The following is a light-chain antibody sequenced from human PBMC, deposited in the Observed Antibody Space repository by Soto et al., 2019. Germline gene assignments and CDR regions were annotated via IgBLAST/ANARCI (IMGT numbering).Light chain of an antibody. V-gene: IGKV1-5*01. CDR2: DAS. CDR1: QSISNW. Sequence: DIQMTQSPSTLSASVGDRVTITCRASQSISNWLAWYQQKPGKAPTLLIYDASSLQSGVPSRFSGSGSGTEFTLTISSLQPDDFATYYCQQYNNYPGTFGQGTKLEIK. CDR3: QQYNNYPGT. J-gene: IGKJ2*01.